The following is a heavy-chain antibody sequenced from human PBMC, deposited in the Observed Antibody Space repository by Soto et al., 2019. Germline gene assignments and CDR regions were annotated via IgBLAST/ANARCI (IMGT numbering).Heavy chain of an antibody. CDR3: AREAGIGVNKCFDP. CDR1: GFTFSSYS. CDR2: ISESGDNT. V-gene: IGHV3-23*01. J-gene: IGHJ5*02. D-gene: IGHD1-26*01. Sequence: GGSLRLSCAASGFTFSSYSMNWVRQAPGRGLEWVSAISESGDNTYCADSVKGRFTISRDNYKNTLDLQMNSLRAEDTAVYYCAREAGIGVNKCFDPWGQGTQVTVSS.